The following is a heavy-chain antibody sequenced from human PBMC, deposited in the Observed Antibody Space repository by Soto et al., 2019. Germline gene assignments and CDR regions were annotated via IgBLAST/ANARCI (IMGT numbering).Heavy chain of an antibody. J-gene: IGHJ4*02. CDR2: IYDSGST. CDR1: GASISGNY. Sequence: PSETLCLTCTVSGASISGNYWSWIRQPPGKGLEWIGYIYDSGSTNYSPSLQSRVTMSVDRSKNQFSLALTSVTAADTAVYFCARYRRGTGWYYLDYWGQGILVTVSS. CDR3: ARYRRGTGWYYLDY. V-gene: IGHV4-59*01. D-gene: IGHD6-19*01.